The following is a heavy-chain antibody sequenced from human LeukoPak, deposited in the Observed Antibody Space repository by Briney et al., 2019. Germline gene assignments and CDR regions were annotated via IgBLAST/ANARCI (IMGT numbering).Heavy chain of an antibody. CDR2: INSSGSTI. Sequence: GGSLRLSCAASGFTFSSYEMNWVRQAPGKGLEWVSYINSSGSTIYYADSVKGRFTISRDNAKNSLFLQMNSLRAEDTAFYHCARTYYSDTSAYFDYWGQGTLVTVSS. V-gene: IGHV3-48*03. J-gene: IGHJ4*02. D-gene: IGHD3-22*01. CDR1: GFTFSSYE. CDR3: ARTYYSDTSAYFDY.